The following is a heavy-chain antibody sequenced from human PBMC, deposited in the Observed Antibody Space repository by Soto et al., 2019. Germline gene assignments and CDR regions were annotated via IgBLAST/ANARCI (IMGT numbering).Heavy chain of an antibody. CDR3: ARSSSSYGY. CDR2: ISGSGGST. V-gene: IGHV3-23*01. J-gene: IGHJ4*02. CDR1: GFTFSSYA. D-gene: IGHD6-6*01. Sequence: PGESLKISCAASGFTFSSYAMSWVRQAPGKGLEWVSAISGSGGSTYYADSVKGRFTISRDNSKNTLYLQMNSLRAEDTAVYYCARSSSSYGYWGQGTLVTVSS.